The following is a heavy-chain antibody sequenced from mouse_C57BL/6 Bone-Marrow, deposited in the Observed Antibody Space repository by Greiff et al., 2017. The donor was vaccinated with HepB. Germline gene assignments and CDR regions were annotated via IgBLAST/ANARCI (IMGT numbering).Heavy chain of an antibody. D-gene: IGHD1-1*01. J-gene: IGHJ1*03. CDR3: ASRDGSSRDWYFDV. V-gene: IGHV1-59*01. Sequence: VQLQQPGAELVRPGTSVKLSCKASGYTFTSYWMHWVKQRPGQGLEWIGVIDPSDSYTNYNQKFKGKATLTVDTSSSTAYMQLSSLTSEDSAVYYSASRDGSSRDWYFDVWGTGTTVTVSS. CDR1: GYTFTSYW. CDR2: IDPSDSYT.